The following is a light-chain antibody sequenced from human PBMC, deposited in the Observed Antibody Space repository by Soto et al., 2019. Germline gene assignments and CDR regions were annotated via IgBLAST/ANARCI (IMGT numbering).Light chain of an antibody. CDR2: AAS. V-gene: IGKV1-9*01. CDR3: QQLNRYPLT. Sequence: DIQLTQSPSFLSSSVGDRVTITCRASQGISSYLAWYQQNPGKAPKLLIYAASTLQSGVPSRFSVSGSGTGVTLTISSVQPEEFATYYFQQLNRYPLTFGGGTQVEIK. J-gene: IGKJ4*01. CDR1: QGISSY.